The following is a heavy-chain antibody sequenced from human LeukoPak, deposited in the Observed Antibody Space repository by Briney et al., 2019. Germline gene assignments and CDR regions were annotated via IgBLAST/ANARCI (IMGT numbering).Heavy chain of an antibody. CDR1: GLTFSSYS. J-gene: IGHJ6*03. D-gene: IGHD1-1*01. Sequence: PGGSLRLSCAASGLTFSSYSMNWVRQAPGKGLEWVSSISSSSSYIYYADSVKGRFTIPRDNAKNSLYLQMNSLRAEDTAVYYCAREGLQLAYYYMDVWGKGTTVTVSS. V-gene: IGHV3-21*01. CDR3: AREGLQLAYYYMDV. CDR2: ISSSSSYI.